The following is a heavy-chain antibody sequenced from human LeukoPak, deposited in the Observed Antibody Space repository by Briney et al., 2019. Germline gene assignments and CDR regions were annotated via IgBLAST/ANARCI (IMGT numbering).Heavy chain of an antibody. V-gene: IGHV3-23*01. CDR1: GFTFSTFA. Sequence: GGSLRLSCTASGFTFSTFAIGWVRQAPGKGLQWVSGISGSGDTTYYADSVKGRFAISRDNSENTLYLQMNRLRDEDTAVYHCAKDFLGTVPDVFDIWGPGKMVTVSS. D-gene: IGHD7-27*01. CDR2: ISGSGDTT. J-gene: IGHJ3*02. CDR3: AKDFLGTVPDVFDI.